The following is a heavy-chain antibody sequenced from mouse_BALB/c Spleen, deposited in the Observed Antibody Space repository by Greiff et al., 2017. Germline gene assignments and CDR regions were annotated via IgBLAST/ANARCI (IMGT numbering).Heavy chain of an antibody. CDR3: TGDYDSWFAY. CDR2: ISSGGSYT. J-gene: IGHJ3*01. D-gene: IGHD2-4*01. CDR1: GFTFSSYT. Sequence: EVKVVESGGGLVKPGGSLKLSCAASGFTFSSYTMSWVRQTPEKRLEWVATISSGGSYTYYPDSVKGRFTISRDNAKNTLYLQMSSLKSEDTAMYYCTGDYDSWFAYWGQGTLVTVSA. V-gene: IGHV5-6-4*01.